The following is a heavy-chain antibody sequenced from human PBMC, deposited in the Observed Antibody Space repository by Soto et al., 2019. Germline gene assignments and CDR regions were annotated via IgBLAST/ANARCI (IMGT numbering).Heavy chain of an antibody. Sequence: QVQLQESGPGLVKPSETLSLTCTVSGGSISSYYWSWIRQPAGKGLEWIGRIYTSGSTNYNPSLKSRVTMSVDTSKYQFSLKLSSVTAAATAVYYCARDRGSSWSRYYYYGMDVWGQGTTVTVSS. V-gene: IGHV4-4*07. J-gene: IGHJ6*02. CDR2: IYTSGST. CDR1: GGSISSYY. CDR3: ARDRGSSWSRYYYYGMDV. D-gene: IGHD6-13*01.